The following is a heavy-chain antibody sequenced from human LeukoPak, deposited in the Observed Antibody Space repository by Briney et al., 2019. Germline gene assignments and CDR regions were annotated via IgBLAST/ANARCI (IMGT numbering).Heavy chain of an antibody. Sequence: ASVKVSCKASGNTFTDYYMHWVRQAPGPGREWMGWVRPDNGDTNYAQKFQGRVTMTRDTSIRTVFMELSRLTSDDTAFYYCARVRGYGWGQGTLVTVSS. D-gene: IGHD2-15*01. CDR3: ARVRGYG. CDR1: GNTFTDYY. J-gene: IGHJ4*02. CDR2: VRPDNGDT. V-gene: IGHV1-2*02.